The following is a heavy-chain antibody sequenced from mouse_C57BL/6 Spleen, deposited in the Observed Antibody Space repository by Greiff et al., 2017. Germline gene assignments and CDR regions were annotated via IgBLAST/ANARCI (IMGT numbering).Heavy chain of an antibody. D-gene: IGHD2-5*01. CDR1: GYTFTSYW. CDR3: ARSYSNYPFDY. Sequence: QVQLQQPGAELVMPGASVKLSCKASGYTFTSYWMHWVKQRPGQGLEWIGEIDPSDSYTNYNQKFKGKSTLTVDKSSSTAYMQLSSLTSEDSAVYYCARSYSNYPFDYWGQGTTLTVSS. CDR2: IDPSDSYT. V-gene: IGHV1-69*01. J-gene: IGHJ2*01.